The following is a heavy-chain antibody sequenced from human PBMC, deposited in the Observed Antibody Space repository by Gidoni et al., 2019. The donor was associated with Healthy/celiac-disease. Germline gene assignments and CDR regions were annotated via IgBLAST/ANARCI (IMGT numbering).Heavy chain of an antibody. CDR2: ISSSCSTI. V-gene: IGHV3-11*01. Sequence: QVQLVESGGGLVKPGGSLRLSCAASGFTFSDYYMSWIRQAPGKGLEWVSYISSSCSTIYYADSVKGRFTISRDNAKNSLYLQMNSLRAEDTAVYYCARDRAVITTYYYYGMDVWGQGTTVTVSS. CDR1: GFTFSDYY. CDR3: ARDRAVITTYYYYGMDV. J-gene: IGHJ6*02. D-gene: IGHD3-22*01.